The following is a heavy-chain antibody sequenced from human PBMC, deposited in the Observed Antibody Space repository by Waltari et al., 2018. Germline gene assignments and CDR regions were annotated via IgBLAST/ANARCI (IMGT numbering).Heavy chain of an antibody. CDR1: GDTFRNFG. V-gene: IGHV1-69*12. J-gene: IGHJ5*01. Sequence: QVLLVQSGSEVRKPGSSVKVSCKASGDTFRNFGFNWVRQAPGQGLEWMGGTIPIFGRTNYAQRFKGRVPVSADESTRTAYLELNNLTSDDTAIYFCARRGDFKDWFDSWGQGTLVIVSS. D-gene: IGHD3-16*01. CDR2: TIPIFGRT. CDR3: ARRGDFKDWFDS.